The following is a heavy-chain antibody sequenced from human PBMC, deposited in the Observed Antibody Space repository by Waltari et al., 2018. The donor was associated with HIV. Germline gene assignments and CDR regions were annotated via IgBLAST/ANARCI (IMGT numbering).Heavy chain of an antibody. CDR1: GFTFTNYW. CDR3: TTVFEF. J-gene: IGHJ2*01. V-gene: IGHV3-74*01. CDR2: IDTDGTGT. Sequence: EVQLVESGGGLVQPGGSLTLSCAASGFTFTNYWMHWVRQVPGKGLVWVARIDTDGTGTSYADSVKGRLTISRDNAKNTVHLQMNSLRLEDTALYDCTTVFEFWGRGTQVTVSS.